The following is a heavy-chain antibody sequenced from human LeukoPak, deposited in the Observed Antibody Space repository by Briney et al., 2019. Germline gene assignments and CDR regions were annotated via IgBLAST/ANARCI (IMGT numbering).Heavy chain of an antibody. CDR1: GGSISSSSYY. Sequence: SETLSLTCTVSGGSISSSSYYWGWIRQPPGKGLEWIGSIYHSGSTYYNPSLKSRVTISVDTSKNQFSLKLSSVTAADTAVYYCASYCTNGVCTYYFDYWGQGTLVTVSS. J-gene: IGHJ4*02. CDR2: IYHSGST. D-gene: IGHD2-8*01. V-gene: IGHV4-39*07. CDR3: ASYCTNGVCTYYFDY.